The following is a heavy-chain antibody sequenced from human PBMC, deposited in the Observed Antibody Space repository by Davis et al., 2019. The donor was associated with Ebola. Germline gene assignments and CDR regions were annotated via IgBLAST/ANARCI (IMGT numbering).Heavy chain of an antibody. J-gene: IGHJ3*02. CDR2: INHSGST. V-gene: IGHV4-34*01. CDR3: ASSSGYHHDAFDI. CDR1: GGSFSGYY. D-gene: IGHD3-22*01. Sequence: MPSETLSLTCAVYGGSFSGYYWSWIRQPPGKGLEWIGEINHSGSTNYNPSLKSRVTISVDTSKNQFSLKLSSVTAADTAVYYCASSSGYHHDAFDIWGQGTMVTVSS.